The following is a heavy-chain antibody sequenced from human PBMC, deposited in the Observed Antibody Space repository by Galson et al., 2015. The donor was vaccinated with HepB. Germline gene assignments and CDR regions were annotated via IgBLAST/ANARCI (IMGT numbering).Heavy chain of an antibody. D-gene: IGHD5-18*01. J-gene: IGHJ4*02. V-gene: IGHV3-23*01. CDR3: ATDWSDDTDG. Sequence: SLRLSCAASGFTFSNYVMSWVRQAPGKGLEWVSGISGSGGSTYYADSVKGRFTISRDNSKNTLYLQMYSLRAEDTALYYCATDWSDDTDGWGQGTLVTVSS. CDR2: ISGSGGST. CDR1: GFTFSNYV.